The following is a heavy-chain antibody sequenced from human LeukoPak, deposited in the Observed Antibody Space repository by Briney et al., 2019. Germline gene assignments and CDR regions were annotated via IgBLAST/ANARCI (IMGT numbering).Heavy chain of an antibody. J-gene: IGHJ4*02. CDR1: GYTFTGYY. Sequence: GASVKVSCKASGYTFTGYYIHWVRQAPGQGLEWMGWINPNSGGTKYAQKFQGRVTMTRDTSISTAYMGLSSLTSDDTALYYCATDGAVAGTAYPEYWGQGTLVTVSS. D-gene: IGHD6-19*01. V-gene: IGHV1-2*02. CDR3: ATDGAVAGTAYPEY. CDR2: INPNSGGT.